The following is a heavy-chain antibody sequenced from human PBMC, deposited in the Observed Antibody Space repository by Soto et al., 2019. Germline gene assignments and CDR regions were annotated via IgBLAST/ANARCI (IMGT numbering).Heavy chain of an antibody. Sequence: QLQLLESGPGLVKASETLSLTCNVSGGSISTSRSYWAWIRQPPGKGLGWLANIFYSGSTYYNPSRARRFTVSVDTSKNEFSLKLRSVTAADTAVYYCARQPTTGDTDLWFDPWGQGTLVAVSS. J-gene: IGHJ5*02. D-gene: IGHD2-21*01. CDR3: ARQPTTGDTDLWFDP. V-gene: IGHV4-39*01. CDR1: GGSISTSRSY. CDR2: IFYSGST.